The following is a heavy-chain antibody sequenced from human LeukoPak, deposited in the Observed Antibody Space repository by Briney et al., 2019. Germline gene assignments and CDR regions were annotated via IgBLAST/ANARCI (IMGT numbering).Heavy chain of an antibody. D-gene: IGHD6-13*01. V-gene: IGHV3-48*01. J-gene: IGHJ6*03. CDR1: GFTFSSYS. Sequence: PWGSLRLSCAASGFTFSSYSINWVRQAPGKGLEWMSYIGRYNRTIFYADSVKGRVIISRDNSKNSLYLQIHSLRAEDTAVYYCVRPGSSSNYLDVWGKGTTVTVSS. CDR2: IGRYNRTI. CDR3: VRPGSSSNYLDV.